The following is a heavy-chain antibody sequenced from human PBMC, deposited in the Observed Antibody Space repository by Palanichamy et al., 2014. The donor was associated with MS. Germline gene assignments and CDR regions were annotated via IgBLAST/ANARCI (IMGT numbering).Heavy chain of an antibody. V-gene: IGHV3-33*01. CDR2: IWYDESRK. J-gene: IGHJ4*02. D-gene: IGHD3-22*01. CDR1: GFTFIAYG. Sequence: QVQLVESGGGVVQPGKSLRLSCAASGFTFIAYGMHWVRQAPGKGLEWVAFIWYDESRKYYADSVKGRFTISRDISKNTVYLQMNGLRGDDTAVYYCVRNSRDYYYESGGHYYLDYWGQGTLVTVSS. CDR3: VRNSRDYYYESGGHYYLDY.